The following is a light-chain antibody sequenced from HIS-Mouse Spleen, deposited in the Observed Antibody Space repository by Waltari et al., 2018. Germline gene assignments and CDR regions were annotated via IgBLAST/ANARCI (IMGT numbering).Light chain of an antibody. CDR2: WAS. CDR3: QQYYSTPPT. Sequence: DIVMTQSPDSLAVSLGERATINCKSSQSVLYSSNNKNYLAWYQQKPGQPPKLRIYWASTRESVVPDRFSGSGSGTDFTLTISSLQTEDVAVYYCQQYYSTPPTFGQGTKVEIK. CDR1: QSVLYSSNNKNY. V-gene: IGKV4-1*01. J-gene: IGKJ1*01.